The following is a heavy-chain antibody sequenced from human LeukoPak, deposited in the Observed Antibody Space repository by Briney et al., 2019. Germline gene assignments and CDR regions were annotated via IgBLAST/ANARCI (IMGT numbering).Heavy chain of an antibody. CDR2: ISYDGSNK. V-gene: IGHV3-30*03. Sequence: GGSLRLSCAASGFTFSSYGMHWVRQAPGKGLEWVAVISYDGSNKYYADSVKGRFTISRDNSKNTLYLQMNSLRAEDTAVYYCARGPKVAVQIDYWGQGTLVTVSS. D-gene: IGHD6-19*01. J-gene: IGHJ4*02. CDR3: ARGPKVAVQIDY. CDR1: GFTFSSYG.